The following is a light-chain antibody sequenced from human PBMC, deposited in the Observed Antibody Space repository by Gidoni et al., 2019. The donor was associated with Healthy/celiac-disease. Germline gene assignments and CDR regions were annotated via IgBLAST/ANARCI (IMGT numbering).Light chain of an antibody. J-gene: IGKJ2*03. CDR1: QSVLYSSNNKNY. CDR3: QQYYSTPYS. CDR2: WAS. Sequence: DIVMTQSPNSLAVSLGERATINCKSSQSVLYSSNNKNYLAWYQQNPGQPPKLTIYWASTRESGVPDRFSGSGSGTDFTLTISSLQAEDVAVYYCQQYYSTPYSFGQGTKLEIK. V-gene: IGKV4-1*01.